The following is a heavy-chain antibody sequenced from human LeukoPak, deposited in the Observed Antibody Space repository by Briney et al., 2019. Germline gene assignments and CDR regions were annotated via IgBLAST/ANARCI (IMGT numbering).Heavy chain of an antibody. D-gene: IGHD6-13*01. CDR1: GFTVSSNY. J-gene: IGHJ4*02. V-gene: IGHV3-66*01. CDR2: IYSGGST. Sequence: PGGSLRLSCAASGFTVSSNYMSWVRQAPGKGLEWVSVIYSGGSTYYADSVKGRFTISRDNSKNTLYLQMNSLRAEDTAVYYCASTGGLQQLVKAPIDYWGQGTLVTVSS. CDR3: ASTGGLQQLVKAPIDY.